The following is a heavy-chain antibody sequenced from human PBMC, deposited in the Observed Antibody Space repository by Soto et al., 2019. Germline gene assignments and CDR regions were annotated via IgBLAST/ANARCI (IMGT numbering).Heavy chain of an antibody. Sequence: EVQLVESGGGLVQPGGSLRLSCAASGFTVSSNYMSWVRQAPGKGLEWVSVIYSGGSTYYADSVKGRFTISRDNSKNTLYLQMNRLSAEDTAVYYCAREDVGATTGFDYWGQGTLVTVSS. CDR1: GFTVSSNY. D-gene: IGHD1-26*01. V-gene: IGHV3-66*01. J-gene: IGHJ4*02. CDR2: IYSGGST. CDR3: AREDVGATTGFDY.